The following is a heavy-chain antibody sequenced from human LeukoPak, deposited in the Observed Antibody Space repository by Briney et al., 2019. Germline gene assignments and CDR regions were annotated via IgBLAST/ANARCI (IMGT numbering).Heavy chain of an antibody. J-gene: IGHJ4*02. CDR1: GGSISSSSYF. V-gene: IGHV4-39*01. CDR2: IYYSGST. CDR3: ARGGSRLTTAGDLDY. Sequence: SETLSLTCTVSGGSISSSSYFWGWIRQPPGKGLEWIGSIYYSGSTYYNPSLKSRVTISVDTSRNQFSLKLSSVTAADTAVYYCARGGSRLTTAGDLDYWGQGTLVTVSS. D-gene: IGHD3-16*01.